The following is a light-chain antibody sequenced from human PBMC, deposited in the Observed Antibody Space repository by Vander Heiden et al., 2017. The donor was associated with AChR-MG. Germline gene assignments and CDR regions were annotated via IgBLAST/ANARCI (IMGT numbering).Light chain of an antibody. CDR2: AAS. CDR1: QNILTY. V-gene: IGKV1-39*01. Sequence: DIQLTQSPSSLSASVGDRVTITCRASQNILTYLNWYEEKPGKPPKLLIYAASSLETGVASRFSGSGSGTDFTLTIYSLQPEDFATYYCQQSVSIPLTFGGGTKVEIK. CDR3: QQSVSIPLT. J-gene: IGKJ4*01.